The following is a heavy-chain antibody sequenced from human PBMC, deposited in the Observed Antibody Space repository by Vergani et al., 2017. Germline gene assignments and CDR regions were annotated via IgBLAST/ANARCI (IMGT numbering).Heavy chain of an antibody. CDR3: ARDRAYYDYVWGSYRYPTAAFDI. CDR1: GYTFTSYD. D-gene: IGHD3-16*02. V-gene: IGHV1-8*02. Sequence: QVQLVQSGAEVKKPGASVKVSCKASGYTFTSYDINWVRQATGQGLEWMGWMNPNSGNTGYAQKFQGRVTMTRNTSISTAYMELSSLRSEDTAVYYCARDRAYYDYVWGSYRYPTAAFDIWGQGTMVTVSS. J-gene: IGHJ3*02. CDR2: MNPNSGNT.